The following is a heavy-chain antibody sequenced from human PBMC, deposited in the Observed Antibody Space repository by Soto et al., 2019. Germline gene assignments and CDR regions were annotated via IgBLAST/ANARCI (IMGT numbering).Heavy chain of an antibody. J-gene: IGHJ6*03. D-gene: IGHD3-3*01. CDR1: GGSISSYY. Sequence: PSETLSLTCTVSGGSISSYYWSWIRQPPGKGLEWIGYIYYSGSTNYNPSLKSRVTKSVDTSKNQYSLKLSSVTAADTAVYYCARLIQVPITYDFWSGYYSDEYYYYYMDVWGKGTTVTVSS. CDR3: ARLIQVPITYDFWSGYYSDEYYYYYMDV. V-gene: IGHV4-59*08. CDR2: IYYSGST.